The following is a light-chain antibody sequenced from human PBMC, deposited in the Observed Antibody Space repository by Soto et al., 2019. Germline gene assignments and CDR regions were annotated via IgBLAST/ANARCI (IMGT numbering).Light chain of an antibody. Sequence: EIVMPQSPATLSVSPGERAPLSCRASQSVSSNLAWYQQKPGQAPRLLIYGASYRAAGIPARFRGSGSGTDFTLTIDSLEPEDFAVYYCQQRTNWLWTFGPGTKVDIK. CDR1: QSVSSN. CDR3: QQRTNWLWT. V-gene: IGKV3-11*01. J-gene: IGKJ1*01. CDR2: GAS.